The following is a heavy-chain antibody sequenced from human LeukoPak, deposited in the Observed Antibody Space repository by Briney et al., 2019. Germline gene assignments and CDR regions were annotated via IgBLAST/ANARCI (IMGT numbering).Heavy chain of an antibody. D-gene: IGHD3-10*01. J-gene: IGHJ4*02. Sequence: SETLSLTCTVSGGSIGSSSYYWGWIRQPPGEGLEWIGSIYYSGSTYYNPSLKSRVTISVDTSKNQFSLKLSSVTAADTAVYYCASVERGYYGSGSYFDYWGQGTLVTVSS. CDR2: IYYSGST. V-gene: IGHV4-39*01. CDR3: ASVERGYYGSGSYFDY. CDR1: GGSIGSSSYY.